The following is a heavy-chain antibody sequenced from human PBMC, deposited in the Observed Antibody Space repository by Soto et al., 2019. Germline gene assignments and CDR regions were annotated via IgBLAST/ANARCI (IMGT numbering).Heavy chain of an antibody. CDR1: GFTFSSYA. D-gene: IGHD3-22*01. V-gene: IGHV3-30-3*01. Sequence: QVQLVESGGGVVQPGRSLRLTCAASGFTFSSYAMHWVRQAPGKGLEWVAVISYDGSNKYYADSVKGRFTISRDNSKNTRYLQMNSLRAEDTAVYYCARDGGTMIVVVFTTYYGMDVWGQGTTVTVSS. CDR3: ARDGGTMIVVVFTTYYGMDV. J-gene: IGHJ6*02. CDR2: ISYDGSNK.